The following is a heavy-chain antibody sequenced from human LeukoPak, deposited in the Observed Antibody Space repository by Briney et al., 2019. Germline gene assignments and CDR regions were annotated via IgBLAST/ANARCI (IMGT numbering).Heavy chain of an antibody. D-gene: IGHD3-22*01. J-gene: IGHJ4*02. V-gene: IGHV1-69*01. CDR3: ARPIYDSSGFDY. Sequence: ASVNVSCKASGGTFSSYAISWVRQAPGQGLVWMGGIIPIFGTANYAQKFQGRVTITADESTSTAYMELSSLRSEDTAVYYCARPIYDSSGFDYWGQGTLVTVSS. CDR1: GGTFSSYA. CDR2: IIPIFGTA.